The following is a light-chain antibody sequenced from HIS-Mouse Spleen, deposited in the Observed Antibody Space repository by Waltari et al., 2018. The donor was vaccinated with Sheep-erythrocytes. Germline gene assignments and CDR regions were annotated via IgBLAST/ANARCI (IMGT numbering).Light chain of an antibody. Sequence: QSALTQPRSVSGSPGPSVTISCPGTRSDVCGYDYVSWDQHHPGKTPKLMIYDVSKRPSGVPDRFSGSKSGNTASLTISGLQAEDEADYYCCSYAGSYNHVFATGTKVTVL. CDR2: DVS. J-gene: IGLJ1*01. V-gene: IGLV2-11*01. CDR1: RSDVCGYDY. CDR3: CSYAGSYNHV.